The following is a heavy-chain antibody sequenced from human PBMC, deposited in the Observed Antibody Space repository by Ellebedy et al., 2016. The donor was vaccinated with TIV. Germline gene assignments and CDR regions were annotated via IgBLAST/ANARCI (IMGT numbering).Heavy chain of an antibody. CDR3: ARVRPINLLYSSSLYWFGP. Sequence: SETLSLXCAVYGGSFSGYSWSWIRQPPGRGLEWIGEISHNGNTNYKPSLKSRVTISVDTSRNQFTLNLTSVTAADTAVYYCARVRPINLLYSSSLYWFGPWGQGTLVTVSS. CDR1: GGSFSGYS. D-gene: IGHD6-6*01. V-gene: IGHV4-34*01. CDR2: ISHNGNT. J-gene: IGHJ5*02.